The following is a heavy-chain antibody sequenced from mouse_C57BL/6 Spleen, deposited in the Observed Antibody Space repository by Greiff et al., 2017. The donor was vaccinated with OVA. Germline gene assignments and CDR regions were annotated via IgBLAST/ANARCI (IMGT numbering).Heavy chain of an antibody. D-gene: IGHD2-4*01. Sequence: EVHLVESGPGLVKPSQSLSLTCSVTGYSITSGYYWNWIRQFPGNKLEWMGYISYDGSNNYNPSLKNRISITRDTSKNQFFLKLNSVTTEDTATYYCARGLPYFDYWGQGTTLTVSS. CDR3: ARGLPYFDY. CDR1: GYSITSGYY. J-gene: IGHJ2*01. CDR2: ISYDGSN. V-gene: IGHV3-6*01.